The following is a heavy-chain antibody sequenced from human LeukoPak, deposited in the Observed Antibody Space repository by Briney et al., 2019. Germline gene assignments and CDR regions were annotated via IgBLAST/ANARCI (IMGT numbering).Heavy chain of an antibody. Sequence: GGSLRLSCAASGFTFNYAWMSWVRQAPGKGLEWVGRIRTKTDGGTTDCAAPVKGRFTISRDDPKNTLYLQMNSLKTEDTAVYYCTTGLLAHWGQGTLVTVSS. D-gene: IGHD2-21*01. CDR1: GFTFNYAW. V-gene: IGHV3-15*01. CDR3: TTGLLAH. J-gene: IGHJ4*02. CDR2: IRTKTDGGTT.